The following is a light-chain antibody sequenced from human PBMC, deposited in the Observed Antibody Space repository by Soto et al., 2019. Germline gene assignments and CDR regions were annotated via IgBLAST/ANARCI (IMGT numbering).Light chain of an antibody. CDR3: QQRNRDHTT. V-gene: IGKV1-9*01. Sequence: DIQLTQSPSFLSASVGDRVTITCRASQGISSHLAWYQQQPGKAPKLLIYVASTLQSGVPSRFSGSGSGTEFTLTISGLQPEDFASYYCQQRNRDHTTFCQGTRLEIK. CDR1: QGISSH. J-gene: IGKJ5*01. CDR2: VAS.